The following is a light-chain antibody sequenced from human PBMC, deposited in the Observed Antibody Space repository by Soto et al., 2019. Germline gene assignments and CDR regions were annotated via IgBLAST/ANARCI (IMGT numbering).Light chain of an antibody. CDR2: GAS. J-gene: IGKJ1*01. V-gene: IGKV1-12*01. CDR1: QDISSW. CDR3: QQASAFPPT. Sequence: IQMPQSPSAVSASVGDRVTITCRASQDISSWLSWYQQKPGRVPRLLVYGASTLQSGVPPRFSGSGSGSAFTLTITNLQPDDFAIYYCQQASAFPPTFGQGTKIEV.